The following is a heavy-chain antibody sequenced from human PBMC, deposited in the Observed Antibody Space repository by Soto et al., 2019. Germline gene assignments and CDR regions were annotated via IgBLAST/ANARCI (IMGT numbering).Heavy chain of an antibody. CDR3: ARGHHYYYYYYMDV. V-gene: IGHV1-8*01. J-gene: IGHJ6*03. Sequence: ASVKVSCKASGYTFTSYDINWVRQATGQGLEWMGWMNPNSGNTGYAQKFQGRVTMARNTSIGTAYMELSSLRSEDTAVYYCARGHHYYYYYYMDVWGKGTTVTVSS. CDR2: MNPNSGNT. CDR1: GYTFTSYD.